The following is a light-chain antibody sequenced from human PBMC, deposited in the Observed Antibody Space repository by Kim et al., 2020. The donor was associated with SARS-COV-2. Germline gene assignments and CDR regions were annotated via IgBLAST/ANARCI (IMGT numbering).Light chain of an antibody. CDR2: DVS. V-gene: IGLV2-14*01. Sequence: QSALTQPASVSGSPGQSITISCTGTSSDVGAYNHVSWYPQHPGKAPKLMIYDVSKWPSGVSNRFSGSKSGNTASLTISWLQAEDEADYYCSSLTSSITYVFGTGTKVTVL. J-gene: IGLJ1*01. CDR3: SSLTSSITYV. CDR1: SSDVGAYNH.